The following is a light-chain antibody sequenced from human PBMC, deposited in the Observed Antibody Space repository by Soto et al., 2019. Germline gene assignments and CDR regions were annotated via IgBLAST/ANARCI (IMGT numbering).Light chain of an antibody. Sequence: EIVLTQSPGTLSLSPGERATLSCRASQSVSSSSLAWYQQKPGQAPRLLFFGVSNRAAGVPDRFGGSGSGTDFTLTISRLGPEDFAVYYCQQYGGSPLTVGGGTKVDIK. CDR3: QQYGGSPLT. CDR2: GVS. CDR1: QSVSSSS. J-gene: IGKJ4*01. V-gene: IGKV3-20*01.